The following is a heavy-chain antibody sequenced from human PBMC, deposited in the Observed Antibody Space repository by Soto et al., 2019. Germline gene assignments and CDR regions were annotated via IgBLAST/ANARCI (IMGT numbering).Heavy chain of an antibody. CDR2: ISYHGSDK. Sequence: QVQLVESGGGVVQPGRSLRLSCAASGFTFSNYGMHWVRQAPGKGLEWVAVISYHGSDKYYADSVKGRFTISRDNSKNTLYLQMDSLRAKDTAVYYCEKDHLTTTVTTVGYWGQGTLVTVSS. J-gene: IGHJ4*02. V-gene: IGHV3-30*18. CDR3: EKDHLTTTVTTVGY. CDR1: GFTFSNYG. D-gene: IGHD4-17*01.